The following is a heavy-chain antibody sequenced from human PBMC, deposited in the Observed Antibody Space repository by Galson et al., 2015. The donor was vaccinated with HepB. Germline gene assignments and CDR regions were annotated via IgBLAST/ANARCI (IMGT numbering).Heavy chain of an antibody. CDR2: INPNTGET. J-gene: IGHJ4*02. V-gene: IGHV1-2*02. CDR1: GYSFTGHY. Sequence: SVKVSCKASGYSFTGHYINWVRQAPGQGLEWLGRINPNTGETRYARKFEGRVTMTRDKTINTAYLDLTRLTSSDTAVYYCARGFDEGFHWGQGTLVTVSS. D-gene: IGHD3-3*01. CDR3: ARGFDEGFH.